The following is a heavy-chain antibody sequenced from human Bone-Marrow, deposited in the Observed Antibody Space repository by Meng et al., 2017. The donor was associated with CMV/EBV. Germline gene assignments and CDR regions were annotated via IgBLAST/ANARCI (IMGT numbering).Heavy chain of an antibody. CDR2: ISGSGGST. Sequence: ETLSLTCAASGFTFSSYAMSWVRQAPGKGLEWVSAISGSGGSTYYADSVKGRFTISRDNSKNTLYLQMNSLRAEDTAVYYCAKDQAYSSSCGLFDYWGQGTLVTVSS. CDR1: GFTFSSYA. D-gene: IGHD6-6*01. CDR3: AKDQAYSSSCGLFDY. J-gene: IGHJ4*02. V-gene: IGHV3-23*01.